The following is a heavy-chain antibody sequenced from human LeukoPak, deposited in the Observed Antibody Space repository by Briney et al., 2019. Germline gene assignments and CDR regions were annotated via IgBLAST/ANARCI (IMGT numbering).Heavy chain of an antibody. D-gene: IGHD3-22*01. CDR3: AKDTYYDSGGYYSN. Sequence: PGRSLRLSCAASGSTFDDYAMHGVRHAPGKGLGGVSGISWNSGSIGYADSVKGRFTISRDNAKNSLYLQMNSLRAEDTALYYCAKDTYYDSGGYYSNWGQGTLVTVSS. CDR2: ISWNSGSI. J-gene: IGHJ4*02. CDR1: GSTFDDYA. V-gene: IGHV3-9*01.